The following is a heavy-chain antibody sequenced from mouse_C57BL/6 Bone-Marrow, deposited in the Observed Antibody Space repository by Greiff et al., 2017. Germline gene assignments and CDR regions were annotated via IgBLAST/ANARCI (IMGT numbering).Heavy chain of an antibody. D-gene: IGHD1-1*02. CDR1: GYTFTSYW. V-gene: IGHV1-55*01. J-gene: IGHJ2*01. Sequence: QVQLQQPGAELVKPGASVKMSCKASGYTFTSYWITWVKQRPGQGLEWIGDIYPGSGNTYYNEKFKGKATLTADKSSSTAYMQLRSLTSEDSAVYFGGGGGSSAYYFDYGGQGTTLTVSS. CDR3: GGGGSSAYYFDY. CDR2: IYPGSGNT.